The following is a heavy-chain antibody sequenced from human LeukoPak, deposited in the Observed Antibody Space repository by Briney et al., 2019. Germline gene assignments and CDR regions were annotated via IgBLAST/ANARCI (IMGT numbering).Heavy chain of an antibody. CDR2: IGTAGDT. J-gene: IGHJ4*02. CDR3: AREGEGFDY. D-gene: IGHD3-10*01. Sequence: SGGSLRLSCEASGFTFSSYDMHWVRRATGKGLEWVSAIGTAGDTYYPGSVKGRFTISRENAENSLYLQMNSLRAGDTAVYFCAREGEGFDYWGQGTLVAVSS. V-gene: IGHV3-13*01. CDR1: GFTFSSYD.